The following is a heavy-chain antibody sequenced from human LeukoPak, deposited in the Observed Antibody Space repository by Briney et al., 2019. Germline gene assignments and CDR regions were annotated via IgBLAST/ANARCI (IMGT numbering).Heavy chain of an antibody. J-gene: IGHJ4*02. CDR1: GDSVSSKSAA. V-gene: IGHV6-1*01. CDR2: TYYRSKWYN. D-gene: IGHD2-8*02. CDR3: ARTTGHFDY. Sequence: SETLSLTCAISGDSVSSKSAAWNWIRQSPSRGLEWLGRTYYRSKWYNEYAVSVKSRITINPDTSKNQFSLQLNAVAPEDTAAYYCARTTGHFDYWGQGTLVTVSS.